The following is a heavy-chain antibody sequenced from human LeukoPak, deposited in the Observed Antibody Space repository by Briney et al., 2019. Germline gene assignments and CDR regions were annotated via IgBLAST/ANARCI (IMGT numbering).Heavy chain of an antibody. Sequence: GESLKISCKGSGYSFISNWIGWVRQMPGKGLEWMGIIYPGDSDTRYSPSFRGQVTISADKSISTAYLQWSSLKASDTAMYYCARSIAARNWFDPWGQGTLVTVSS. D-gene: IGHD6-6*01. CDR3: ARSIAARNWFDP. J-gene: IGHJ5*02. CDR2: IYPGDSDT. CDR1: GYSFISNW. V-gene: IGHV5-51*03.